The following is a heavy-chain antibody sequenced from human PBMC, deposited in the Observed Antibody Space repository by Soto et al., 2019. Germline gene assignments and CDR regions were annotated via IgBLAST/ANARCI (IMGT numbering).Heavy chain of an antibody. CDR3: AREGLNYYDSSGYYPH. V-gene: IGHV3-33*01. CDR1: GFTFSSYG. D-gene: IGHD3-22*01. Sequence: HPGGSLRLSCAASGFTFSSYGMHWVRQAPGKGLEWVAVIWYDGSNKYYADSVKGRFTISRDNSKNTLYLQMNSLRAEDTAVYYCAREGLNYYDSSGYYPHWGQGTLVTVSS. CDR2: IWYDGSNK. J-gene: IGHJ4*02.